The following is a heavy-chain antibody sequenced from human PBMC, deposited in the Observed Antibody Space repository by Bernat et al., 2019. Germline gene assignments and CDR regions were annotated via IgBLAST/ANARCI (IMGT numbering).Heavy chain of an antibody. CDR3: AGELLSSGYFDY. D-gene: IGHD2-15*01. Sequence: QVQLVESGGGVVQPGRSLRLSCAASGFTFSSYAMHWVRQAPGKGLEWVAVISYVESNKYSADSVKGRFPISRDNSKNKLYLQMSSMRAEDTAVYYCAGELLSSGYFDYWGQGTLVTVSS. J-gene: IGHJ4*02. CDR2: ISYVESNK. CDR1: GFTFSSYA. V-gene: IGHV3-30-3*01.